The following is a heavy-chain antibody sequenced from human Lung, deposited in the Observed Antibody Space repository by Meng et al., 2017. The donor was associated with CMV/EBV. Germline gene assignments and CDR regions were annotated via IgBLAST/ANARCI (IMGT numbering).Heavy chain of an antibody. D-gene: IGHD2-2*01. CDR3: ALFTRSWFDP. V-gene: IGHV2-5*02. CDR1: GFPLSTSEVG. Sequence: QITLKESGPPLVKPTQTLTLTVTFSGFPLSTSEVGVGWIRQPPGKALEWLAVIYWDDDKRYSPSLKSRLTITKDTSKNQVVLTLTNMDPVDTATYYCALFTRSWFDPWGQGTLVTVSS. CDR2: IYWDDDK. J-gene: IGHJ5*02.